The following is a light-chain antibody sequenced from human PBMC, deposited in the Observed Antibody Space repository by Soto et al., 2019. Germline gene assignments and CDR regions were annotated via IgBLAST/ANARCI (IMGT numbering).Light chain of an antibody. CDR3: QQYGSSPKT. V-gene: IGKV3-20*01. CDR1: QSLSSSY. J-gene: IGKJ1*01. Sequence: NVLTQSPGTLSLSPGDRATLSCSASQSLSSSYLAWYQQKPGQAPRLLIYGASSRATGIPDRFSGSGSGTDFTLTISRLEPEDFAVYYCQQYGSSPKTFGQGTKVDIK. CDR2: GAS.